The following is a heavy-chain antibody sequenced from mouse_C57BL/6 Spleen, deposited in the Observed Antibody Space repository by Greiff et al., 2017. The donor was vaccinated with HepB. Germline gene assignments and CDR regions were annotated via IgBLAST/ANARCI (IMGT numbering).Heavy chain of an antibody. CDR2: IRSKSNNYAT. J-gene: IGHJ2*01. D-gene: IGHD1-1*01. Sequence: EVKLMESGGGLVQPKGSLKLSCAASGFSFNTYAMNWVRQAPGKGLEWVARIRSKSNNYATYYADSVKDRFTISRDDSESMLYLQMNNLKTEDTAMYYCVRSSGSSYDFDYWGQGTTLTVSS. CDR3: VRSSGSSYDFDY. CDR1: GFSFNTYA. V-gene: IGHV10-1*01.